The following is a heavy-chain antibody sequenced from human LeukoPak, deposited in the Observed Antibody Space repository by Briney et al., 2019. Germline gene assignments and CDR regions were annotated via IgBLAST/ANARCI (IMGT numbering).Heavy chain of an antibody. J-gene: IGHJ3*02. Sequence: GGSLRLSCAASGFTFSSYAMSWVRQAPGKGLEWVSAISGSGGSTYYADSVKGRFTISRDNSKNTLYLQMNSLRAEDTAVYYCAKDPAYYDILTGPGTNAFDIWGQGTMVTVSS. D-gene: IGHD3-9*01. CDR2: ISGSGGST. V-gene: IGHV3-23*01. CDR1: GFTFSSYA. CDR3: AKDPAYYDILTGPGTNAFDI.